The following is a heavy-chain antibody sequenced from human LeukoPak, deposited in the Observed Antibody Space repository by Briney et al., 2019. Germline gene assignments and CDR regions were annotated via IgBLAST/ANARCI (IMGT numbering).Heavy chain of an antibody. CDR1: GYTFTSYG. D-gene: IGHD3-22*01. CDR2: ISAYNGNT. Sequence: ASVEVSCKASGYTFTSYGISWVRQAPGQGLEWMGWISAYNGNTNYAQKLQGRVTMTTDTSTSTAYMELRSLRSDDTAVYYCARMWLPRTDYDDSSGYYYTDYRGQGTLVTVSS. J-gene: IGHJ4*02. V-gene: IGHV1-18*01. CDR3: ARMWLPRTDYDDSSGYYYTDY.